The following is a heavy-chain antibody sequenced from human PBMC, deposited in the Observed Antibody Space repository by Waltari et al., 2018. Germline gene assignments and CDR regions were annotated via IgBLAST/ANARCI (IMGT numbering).Heavy chain of an antibody. CDR1: GGSISSYY. CDR3: ARVTAYDVWSGAGYYYYYMDV. D-gene: IGHD3-3*01. CDR2: IYTSGST. V-gene: IGHV4-4*07. Sequence: QVQLQESGPGLVKPSETLSLTCTVSGGSISSYYWSWIRQPAGKGLEWIGRIYTSGSTNYNPPLKSRVTMSVDTSKNQFSLKLSSVTAADTAVDYGARVTAYDVWSGAGYYYYYMDVWGKGTTVTISS. J-gene: IGHJ6*03.